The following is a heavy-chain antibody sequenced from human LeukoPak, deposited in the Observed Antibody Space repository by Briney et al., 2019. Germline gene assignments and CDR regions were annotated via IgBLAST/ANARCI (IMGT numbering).Heavy chain of an antibody. Sequence: GGSLRLSCAASGFTFDDYAMHWVRQAPGKGLEWVSGISWNSGSIGYADSVKGRFTISRDNAKNSLYLQMNSLRAEDTALYCCAKDITPIYYYYYGMDVWGQGTTVTVSS. J-gene: IGHJ6*02. CDR2: ISWNSGSI. CDR3: AKDITPIYYYYYGMDV. V-gene: IGHV3-9*01. CDR1: GFTFDDYA. D-gene: IGHD3-16*01.